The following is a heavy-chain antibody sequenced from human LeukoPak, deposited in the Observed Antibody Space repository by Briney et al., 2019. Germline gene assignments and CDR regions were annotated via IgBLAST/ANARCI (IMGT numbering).Heavy chain of an antibody. Sequence: PSETLSLTCAVSGGSISSGGYYWSWIRQHPGKGLEWIGYIYHSGSTYYNPSLKSRVTISVDTSKNQFSLKLSSVTAADTAVYYCARLRRYSSRYFDYWGQGTLVTVSS. CDR1: GGSISSGGYY. V-gene: IGHV4-31*11. J-gene: IGHJ4*02. CDR2: IYHSGST. D-gene: IGHD6-13*01. CDR3: ARLRRYSSRYFDY.